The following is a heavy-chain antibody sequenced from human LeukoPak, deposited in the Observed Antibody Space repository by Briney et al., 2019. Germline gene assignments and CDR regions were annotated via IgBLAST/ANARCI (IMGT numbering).Heavy chain of an antibody. V-gene: IGHV1-2*02. J-gene: IGHJ4*02. D-gene: IGHD5-18*01. CDR3: ARVQRGFTYGNVDY. CDR2: INPNSGGT. Sequence: ASVKVSCKASGYTFTGYYMHWVRQAPGQGLEWMGWINPNSGGTNYAQKLQGRVTMTTDTSTSTAYMELRSLRSDDTAVYYCARVQRGFTYGNVDYWGQGTLVTVSS. CDR1: GYTFTGYY.